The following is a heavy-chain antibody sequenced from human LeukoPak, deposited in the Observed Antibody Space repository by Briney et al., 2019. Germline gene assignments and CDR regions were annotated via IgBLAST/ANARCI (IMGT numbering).Heavy chain of an antibody. J-gene: IGHJ4*02. CDR2: IYPGDSDT. CDR1: GYSFTSYW. D-gene: IGHD2-15*01. CDR3: ARAPRYCSGGGCYFFDY. V-gene: IGHV5-51*01. Sequence: GESLKISCKGSGYSFTSYWIGWVRQMPGKGLEWMGIIYPGDSDTRYSPSFQGQVTISADKSISTAYLQWSSLKASDTAMYYCARAPRYCSGGGCYFFDYWGQGTLVTVSS.